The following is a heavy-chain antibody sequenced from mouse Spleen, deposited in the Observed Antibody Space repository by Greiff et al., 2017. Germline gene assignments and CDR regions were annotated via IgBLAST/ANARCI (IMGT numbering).Heavy chain of an antibody. V-gene: IGHV5-17*02. J-gene: IGHJ3*01. CDR3: ARSVAY. CDR2: ISSGSSTI. Sequence: EVHLVESGGGLVQPGGSRKLSCAASGFTFSSFGMHWVRQAPEKGLEWVAYISSGSSTIYYADTVKGRFTISRDNPKNTLFLQMTSLRSEDTAMYYCARSVAYWGQGTLVTVSA. CDR1: GFTFSSFG.